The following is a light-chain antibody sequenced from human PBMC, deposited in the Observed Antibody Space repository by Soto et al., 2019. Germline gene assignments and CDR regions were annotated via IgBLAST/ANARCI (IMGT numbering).Light chain of an antibody. Sequence: IRMTQSPCTLSVSPREGASVEATASQSVNLNLAGYQQNPGNPPSLLLYGPSTRANGIPVRFRGSGSGTEFTLTIRSLQSEDSAVYYCHQYNAWPRCTFGPGTKVDSK. J-gene: IGKJ3*01. V-gene: IGKV3-15*01. CDR2: GPS. CDR3: HQYNAWPRCT. CDR1: QSVNLN.